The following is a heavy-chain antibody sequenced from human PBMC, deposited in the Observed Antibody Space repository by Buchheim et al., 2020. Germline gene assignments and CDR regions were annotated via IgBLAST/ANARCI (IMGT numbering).Heavy chain of an antibody. CDR3: ARDLTIPGWFDP. V-gene: IGHV4-30-4*01. D-gene: IGHD1-1*01. CDR2: IYYSGRT. Sequence: QVQLQESGPGLVKASQPLSLTCSVSGGSISSGDYYWSWIRQPPGKGLEWIGHIYYSGRTYYNPSLKSRVTISVGSSKNQISLKLSSVTAADTAVYYCARDLTIPGWFDPWGQGTL. CDR1: GGSISSGDYY. J-gene: IGHJ5*02.